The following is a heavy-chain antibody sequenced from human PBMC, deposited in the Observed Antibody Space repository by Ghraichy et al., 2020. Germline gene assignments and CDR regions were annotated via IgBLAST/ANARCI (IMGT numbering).Heavy chain of an antibody. CDR2: ISYDGCNK. D-gene: IGHD3-10*01. CDR3: ATDQASWDMVRGVMDV. V-gene: IGHV3-30*03. J-gene: IGHJ6*02. Sequence: GGSLRLSCAASGFTFSSDGMHWVRQAPGKGLEWVAVISYDGCNKHYADSVKGRFTISRDNSKNTLYLQMNSLRAEDTAVYYCATDQASWDMVRGVMDVWGQGTTVTVSS. CDR1: GFTFSSDG.